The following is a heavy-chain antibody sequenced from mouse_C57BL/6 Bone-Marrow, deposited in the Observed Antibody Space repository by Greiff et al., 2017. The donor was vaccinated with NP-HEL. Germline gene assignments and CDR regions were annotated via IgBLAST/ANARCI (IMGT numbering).Heavy chain of an antibody. CDR2: IHPNSGST. V-gene: IGHV1-64*01. CDR1: GYTFTSYW. D-gene: IGHD2-1*01. Sequence: VQLQQPGAELVKPGASVKLSCKASGYTFTSYWMHWVKQRPGQGLEWIGMIHPNSGSTNYHEKFKSKATLPVEKASSTAYMQLSSLTSEDSAVYYCARVGNPFAYWGQGTLVTVSA. CDR3: ARVGNPFAY. J-gene: IGHJ3*01.